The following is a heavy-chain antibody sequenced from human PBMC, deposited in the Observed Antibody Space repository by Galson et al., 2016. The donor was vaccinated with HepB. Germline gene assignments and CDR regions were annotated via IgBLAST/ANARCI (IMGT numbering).Heavy chain of an antibody. CDR2: IGGSGNKT. J-gene: IGHJ4*02. CDR3: AKVTGAIPTRFDY. Sequence: SLRLSCAASGFSFSSYAMSWVRQAPGKGLHWVSGIGGSGNKTYSADSVKGRFTISRDNSKNTLYLQMNSLRAEGTAVYYCAKVTGAIPTRFDYWGQGTLVTVSS. CDR1: GFSFSSYA. V-gene: IGHV3-23*01. D-gene: IGHD1-1*01.